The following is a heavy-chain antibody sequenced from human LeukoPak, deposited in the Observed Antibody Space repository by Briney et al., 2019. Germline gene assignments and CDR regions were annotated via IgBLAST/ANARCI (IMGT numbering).Heavy chain of an antibody. CDR2: ISGRTSTI. J-gene: IGHJ6*04. V-gene: IGHV3-48*04. CDR3: AELGITMIGGV. D-gene: IGHD3-10*02. Sequence: PGGSLRLSCVVSGFTFSPYSMNWVRQAPGKGLEWVAYISGRTSTIYYADSVYGRFTISRDNAKNSLYLQMNSLRAEDTAVYYCAELGITMIGGVWGKGTTVTFSS. CDR1: GFTFSPYS.